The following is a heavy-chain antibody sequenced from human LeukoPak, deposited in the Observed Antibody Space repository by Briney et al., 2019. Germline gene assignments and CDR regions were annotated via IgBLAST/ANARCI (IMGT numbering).Heavy chain of an antibody. J-gene: IGHJ4*02. D-gene: IGHD3-3*01. CDR1: GFTFSDYY. Sequence: GGSLRLSCAASGFTFSDYYMSWIRQATGKGLEWVAYISSSGSTIYYADSVKGRFTISRDNAKNSLYLQMKSLRAEDTAVYYCASDIGGGYDFCSGYLSYWGQGTLVTVSS. CDR2: ISSSGSTI. CDR3: ASDIGGGYDFCSGYLSY. V-gene: IGHV3-11*01.